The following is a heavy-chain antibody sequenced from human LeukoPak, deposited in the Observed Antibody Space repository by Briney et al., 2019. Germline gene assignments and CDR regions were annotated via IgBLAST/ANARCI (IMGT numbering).Heavy chain of an antibody. CDR2: ISYDGSNK. CDR1: GFTFSSYG. CDR3: AKDGLHSGYGDLDY. D-gene: IGHD4-17*01. Sequence: GGSLRLSCAASGFTFSSYGMHWVRQAPGKGLEWVAVISYDGSNKYYADSVKGRFTISRDNSKNTLYLQMNSLRAEDTAVYYCAKDGLHSGYGDLDYWGQGTLVTVSS. V-gene: IGHV3-30*18. J-gene: IGHJ4*02.